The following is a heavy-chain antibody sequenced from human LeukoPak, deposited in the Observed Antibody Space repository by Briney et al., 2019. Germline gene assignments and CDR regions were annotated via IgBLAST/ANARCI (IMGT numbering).Heavy chain of an antibody. J-gene: IGHJ4*02. CDR1: GYTFTSYG. CDR3: ARAKWGSYRYYFDY. CDR2: ISAYNGNT. Sequence: GASVKVSCTASGYTFTSYGISWVRQAPGQGLEWMGWISAYNGNTNYAQKLQGRVTMTTDTSTSTAYMELRSLRSDDTAVYYCARAKWGSYRYYFDYWGQGTLVTVSS. D-gene: IGHD3-16*02. V-gene: IGHV1-18*01.